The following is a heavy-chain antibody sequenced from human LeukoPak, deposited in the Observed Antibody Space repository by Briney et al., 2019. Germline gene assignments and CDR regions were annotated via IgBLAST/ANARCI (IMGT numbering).Heavy chain of an antibody. V-gene: IGHV3-23*01. CDR3: ARDKGYSYGYPDAFDI. CDR2: ISDSGGYT. D-gene: IGHD5-18*01. Sequence: TGGSLRLSCAASGLAFRTYAMSWVRQAPGKGLEWVSSISDSGGYTFYADSVKGRFTISRDNSKNTVYLQMNSLRAEDTAVYYCARDKGYSYGYPDAFDIWGQGTMVTVSS. J-gene: IGHJ3*02. CDR1: GLAFRTYA.